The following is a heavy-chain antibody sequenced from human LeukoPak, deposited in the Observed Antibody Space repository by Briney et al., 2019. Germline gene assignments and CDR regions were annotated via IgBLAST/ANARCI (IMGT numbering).Heavy chain of an antibody. J-gene: IGHJ4*02. D-gene: IGHD4-23*01. CDR1: GFIFSTYG. V-gene: IGHV3-30*18. CDR3: AKGLSGGGQRGYFDY. Sequence: GGSLRLSCAASGFIFSTYGIHWVRQAPGKGLEWVAVISNDGSNKYYADSVKGRFTISGDNSKNTLYLQMNSLRAEDTAVYYCAKGLSGGGQRGYFDYWGQGTLVTVSS. CDR2: ISNDGSNK.